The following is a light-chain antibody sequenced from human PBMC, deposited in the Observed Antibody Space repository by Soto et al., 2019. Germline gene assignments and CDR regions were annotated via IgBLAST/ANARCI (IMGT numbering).Light chain of an antibody. CDR2: EVN. J-gene: IGLJ1*01. CDR1: SSDVGSYRY. V-gene: IGLV2-8*01. Sequence: QSALTQPASVSGSPGQSITISCTGTSSDVGSYRYVSWFQQHPGKAPKLIIHEVNQRPSGVPDRFSGSKSGNTASLTVSGLQAEDEGTYYCSSYGGYNNVVFGTGTKVTVL. CDR3: SSYGGYNNVV.